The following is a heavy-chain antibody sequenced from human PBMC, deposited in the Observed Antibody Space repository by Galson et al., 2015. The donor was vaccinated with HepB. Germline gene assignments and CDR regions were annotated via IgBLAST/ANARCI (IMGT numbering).Heavy chain of an antibody. D-gene: IGHD6-6*01. V-gene: IGHV1-69*13. CDR2: IIPIFGTA. CDR1: GGTFSSYA. Sequence: SVKVSCKASGGTFSSYAISWVRQAPGQGLEWMGGIIPIFGTANYAQKFQGRVTITADESTSTAYMELSTLRSEDTAVYYCARPSTAAKAGHAFDIWGQGTMVTVSP. CDR3: ARPSTAAKAGHAFDI. J-gene: IGHJ3*02.